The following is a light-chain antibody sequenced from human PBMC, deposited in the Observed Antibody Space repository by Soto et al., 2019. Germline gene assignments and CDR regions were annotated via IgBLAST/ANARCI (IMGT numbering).Light chain of an antibody. CDR1: QSVSSY. CDR3: QQRSNWPFT. V-gene: IGKV3-11*01. Sequence: VLTQSPGTLALSPGERATLSCRASQSVSSYLAWYQQKPGQAPRLLIYDASNRATGIPARFSGSGSGTDFTLTISSLEPEDFAVYYCQQRSNWPFTFGQGTRLEI. CDR2: DAS. J-gene: IGKJ5*01.